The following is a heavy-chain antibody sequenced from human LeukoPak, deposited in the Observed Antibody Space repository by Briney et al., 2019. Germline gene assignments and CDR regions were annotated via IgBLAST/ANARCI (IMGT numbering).Heavy chain of an antibody. V-gene: IGHV4-34*01. CDR2: INHSGST. D-gene: IGHD2-15*01. J-gene: IGHJ3*02. CDR3: ARDLMVAAFDAFDI. Sequence: SETLSLTCAVYGVSFSGYYWSWIRQPPGKGLEWIGEINHSGSTNYNPSLKSRVTISVDTSKNQFSLKLSSVTAADTAVYYCARDLMVAAFDAFDIWGQGTMVTVSS. CDR1: GVSFSGYY.